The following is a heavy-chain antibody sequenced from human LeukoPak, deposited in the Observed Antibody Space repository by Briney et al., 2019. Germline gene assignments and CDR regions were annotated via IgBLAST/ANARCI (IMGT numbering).Heavy chain of an antibody. V-gene: IGHV3-30*18. D-gene: IGHD3-10*01. CDR1: GFTFSSHG. J-gene: IGHJ4*02. CDR3: AKELYFGSGSYPDY. CDR2: ISHDGSDN. Sequence: GRSLRLSCAASGFTFSSHGMHWVRQAPGKGLEWVAVISHDGSDNHYADSVKGRFTISRDNSKNTVYLQMSSLRPEDTAVYFCAKELYFGSGSYPDYWGQGTLVRVSS.